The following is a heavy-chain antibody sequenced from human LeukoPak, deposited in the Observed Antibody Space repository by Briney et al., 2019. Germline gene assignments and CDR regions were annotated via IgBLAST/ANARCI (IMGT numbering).Heavy chain of an antibody. Sequence: SETLSLTCAVYGGSFSGYYWSWIRQPLGKWLEWIGEINHSGSTNYNPSLKSRVTISVDTSKNQFSLKLSSVTAADTAVYYCARWGRSMATRKAFDIWGQGTMVTVSS. J-gene: IGHJ3*02. CDR3: ARWGRSMATRKAFDI. CDR1: GGSFSGYY. D-gene: IGHD5-24*01. V-gene: IGHV4-34*01. CDR2: INHSGST.